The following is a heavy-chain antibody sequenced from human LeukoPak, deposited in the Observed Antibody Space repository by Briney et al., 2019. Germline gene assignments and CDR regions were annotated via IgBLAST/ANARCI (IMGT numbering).Heavy chain of an antibody. CDR2: ISTSSSYI. CDR1: GFTFSTYA. D-gene: IGHD6-13*01. Sequence: GGSLRLSCAASGFTFSTYAVHWVRQAPGKGLEWVSSISTSSSYIYYADSVKGRFTISRDNAKNSLYLQMNSLRAEDTAVYYCAREPSTWVVSSSWFAFDYWGQGTLVTVSS. J-gene: IGHJ4*02. CDR3: AREPSTWVVSSSWFAFDY. V-gene: IGHV3-21*03.